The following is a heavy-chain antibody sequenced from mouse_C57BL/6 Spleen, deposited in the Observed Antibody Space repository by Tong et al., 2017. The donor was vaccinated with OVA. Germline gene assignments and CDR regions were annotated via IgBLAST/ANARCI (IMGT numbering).Heavy chain of an antibody. CDR1: GYTFTSYG. Sequence: VQLQESGAELARPGASVKLSCKASGYTFTSYGISWVKQRTGQGLEWIGEIYPRSGNTYYNEKFKGKATLTADKSSSTAYMQLSSLTSEDSAVYFCARGGTVAYFDYWGQGTTLTVSS. V-gene: IGHV1-81*01. CDR2: IYPRSGNT. D-gene: IGHD1-1*01. CDR3: ARGGTVAYFDY. J-gene: IGHJ2*01.